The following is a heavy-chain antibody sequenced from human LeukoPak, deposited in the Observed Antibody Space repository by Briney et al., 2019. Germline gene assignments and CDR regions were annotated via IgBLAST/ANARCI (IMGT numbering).Heavy chain of an antibody. V-gene: IGHV1-69*01. CDR2: IIPIFGTA. Sequence: SVKVSCQSCGCTFSSYAISWVGQAPGQGLEGMGGIIPIFGTANYPQKFQGRVTITANDSTGTAYMELSSQRSDDTADDYFAAYCSGGSCHEVFDYWGQGTLVTVSS. CDR3: AAYCSGGSCHEVFDY. D-gene: IGHD2-15*01. J-gene: IGHJ4*02. CDR1: GCTFSSYA.